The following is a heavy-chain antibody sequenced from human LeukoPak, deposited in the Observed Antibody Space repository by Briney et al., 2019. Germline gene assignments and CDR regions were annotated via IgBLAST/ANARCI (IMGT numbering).Heavy chain of an antibody. V-gene: IGHV1-69*13. D-gene: IGHD6-13*01. CDR3: ARGRQLVYSFDY. CDR2: IIPIFGTA. J-gene: IGHJ4*02. CDR1: GGTFSSYA. Sequence: ASVNVSCKASGGTFSSYAISWVRQAPGQGLEWMGGIIPIFGTANYAQKFQGRVTITADESTSTAYMELSSLRSEDTAVYYCARGRQLVYSFDYWGQGTLVTVSS.